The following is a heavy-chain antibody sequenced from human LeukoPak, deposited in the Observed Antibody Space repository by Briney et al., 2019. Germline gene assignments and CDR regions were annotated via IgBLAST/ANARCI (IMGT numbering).Heavy chain of an antibody. CDR3: ARVEGYCTNGVCYTPWFDP. CDR2: INHSGST. CDR1: GGSFSGYY. D-gene: IGHD2-8*01. J-gene: IGHJ5*02. Sequence: SGTLSLTCAVYGGSFSGYYWSWIRQPPGKGLEWIGEINHSGSTNYNPSLKSRVTISVDTSKNQFSLKLSSVTAADTAVYYCARVEGYCTNGVCYTPWFDPWGQGTLVTVSS. V-gene: IGHV4-34*01.